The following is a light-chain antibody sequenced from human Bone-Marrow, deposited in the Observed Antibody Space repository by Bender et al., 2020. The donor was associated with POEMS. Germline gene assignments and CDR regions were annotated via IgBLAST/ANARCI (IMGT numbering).Light chain of an antibody. CDR3: QAWDTSSVV. J-gene: IGLJ2*01. CDR2: EDN. V-gene: IGLV3-1*01. CDR1: QLGDQY. Sequence: SYGLTQPPSVSVSPGHTANITCSGDQLGDQYASWYQLKPGQSPVLVISEDNKRPSGIPERFSGSNSGNIATLAISGTQALDEADYYCQAWDTSSVVFGGGTKLTVL.